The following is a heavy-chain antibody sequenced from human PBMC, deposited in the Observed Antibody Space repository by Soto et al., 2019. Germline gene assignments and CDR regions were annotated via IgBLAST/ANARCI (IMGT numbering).Heavy chain of an antibody. CDR3: ARDAFPSDYGDPYYYYGMDV. CDR2: IWYDGSNK. J-gene: IGHJ6*02. V-gene: IGHV3-33*01. D-gene: IGHD4-17*01. Sequence: GGSLRLSCAASGFTFSSYGMHWVRQAPGKGLEWVAVIWYDGSNKYYADSVKGRFTISRDNSKNTLYLQMNSLRAEDTAVYYCARDAFPSDYGDPYYYYGMDVWGQGTTVTVSS. CDR1: GFTFSSYG.